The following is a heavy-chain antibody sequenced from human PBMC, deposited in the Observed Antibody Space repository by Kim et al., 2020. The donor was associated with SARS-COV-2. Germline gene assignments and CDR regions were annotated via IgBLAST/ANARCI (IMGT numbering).Heavy chain of an antibody. Sequence: GGSLRLSCAASGFTFSNAWMSWVRQAPGKGLEWVGRIKSKTDGGTTDYAAPVKGRFTISRDDSKNTLYLQMNSLKTEDTAVYYCTTESYYDILTGYSTGAFDIWGQGTMVTVSS. V-gene: IGHV3-15*01. D-gene: IGHD3-9*01. CDR2: IKSKTDGGTT. CDR1: GFTFSNAW. CDR3: TTESYYDILTGYSTGAFDI. J-gene: IGHJ3*02.